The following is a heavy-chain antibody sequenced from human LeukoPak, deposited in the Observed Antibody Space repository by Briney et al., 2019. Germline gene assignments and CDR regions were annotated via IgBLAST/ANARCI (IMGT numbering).Heavy chain of an antibody. CDR3: ARGGYPNRYYYYYYYMDV. D-gene: IGHD3-22*01. Sequence: SETLSLTCTVSGYSISSGYYWGWIRQPPGNGLEWIGEINHSGSTNYNPSLKSRVTISVDTSKNQFSLKLSSVTAADTAVYYRARGGYPNRYYYYYYYMDVWGKGTTVTVSS. CDR2: INHSGST. V-gene: IGHV4-38-2*02. CDR1: GYSISSGYY. J-gene: IGHJ6*03.